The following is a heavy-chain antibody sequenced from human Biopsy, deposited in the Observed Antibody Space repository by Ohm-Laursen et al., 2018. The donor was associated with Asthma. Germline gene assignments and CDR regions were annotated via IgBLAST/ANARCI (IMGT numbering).Heavy chain of an antibody. V-gene: IGHV2-70*04. CDR3: TRHNDY. J-gene: IGHJ4*02. CDR1: GFSLSSSGAN. CDR2: IDWEEDK. Sequence: TQTLTLTCSFSGFSLSSSGANVNWIRQPPGKALEWLARIDWEEDKFYSTSLRTRLTISKGSSEDQVVLTMTNMGPVDTATYYCTRHNDYWGPGVLVTVSS. D-gene: IGHD1-14*01.